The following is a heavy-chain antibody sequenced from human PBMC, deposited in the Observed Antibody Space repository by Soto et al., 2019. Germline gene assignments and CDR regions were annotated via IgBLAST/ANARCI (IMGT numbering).Heavy chain of an antibody. CDR3: ARATYYYDRSGYLHYFDY. Sequence: SETLSLTCTVSGGSISTYYWSWIRQPPGKGLEWIGYVYYSGSTNYSPSLKSRVTTSVDTSKNQFSLKLTSVTAADTAVYYCARATYYYDRSGYLHYFDYWGQGILVTVS. V-gene: IGHV4-59*01. CDR1: GGSISTYY. CDR2: VYYSGST. J-gene: IGHJ4*02. D-gene: IGHD3-22*01.